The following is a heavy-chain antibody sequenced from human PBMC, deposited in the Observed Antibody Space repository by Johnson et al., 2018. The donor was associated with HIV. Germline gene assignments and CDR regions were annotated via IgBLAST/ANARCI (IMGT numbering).Heavy chain of an antibody. CDR3: ARAVTPFGDWEAFDI. CDR2: ISWNSDTI. CDR1: GFIFSDSW. V-gene: IGHV3-9*01. Sequence: VQLVESGGGLVQPGGSLRLSCAASGFIFSDSWMHWVRQAPGKGLEWVSGISWNSDTIVYADSVTGRLPISRDNAKHSLYLQMNSLRAEDTAVYYCARAVTPFGDWEAFDIWGQGTMVTVSS. J-gene: IGHJ3*02. D-gene: IGHD3-10*01.